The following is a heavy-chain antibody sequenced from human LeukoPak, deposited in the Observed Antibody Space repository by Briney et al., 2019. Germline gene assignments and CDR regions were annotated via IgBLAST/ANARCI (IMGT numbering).Heavy chain of an antibody. CDR2: ISGSGGST. Sequence: PGGSLRLSCAASGFTFSSYAMSWVRQAPGKGLEWVSAISGSGGSTYYADSVKGRFTISRDNSKNTLYLQMNSLRAEDTAVYYCAKAKRDSSGWFPDYYYGMDVWGQGTTVTVSS. V-gene: IGHV3-23*01. CDR1: GFTFSSYA. J-gene: IGHJ6*02. D-gene: IGHD6-19*01. CDR3: AKAKRDSSGWFPDYYYGMDV.